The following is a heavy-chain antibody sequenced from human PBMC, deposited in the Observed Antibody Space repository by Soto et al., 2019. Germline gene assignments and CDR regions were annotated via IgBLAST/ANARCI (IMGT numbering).Heavy chain of an antibody. CDR2: ISGSGGST. Sequence: GGSLRLSCAASGFTFSSYAMSWVRQAPGKGLEWVSAISGSGGSTYYADSVKGRFTISRDNSKNTLYLQMNSLRAEDTAVYYCAKPYSSSWYYYYYMDVWGKGTTVTVS. V-gene: IGHV3-23*01. D-gene: IGHD6-13*01. CDR1: GFTFSSYA. J-gene: IGHJ6*03. CDR3: AKPYSSSWYYYYYMDV.